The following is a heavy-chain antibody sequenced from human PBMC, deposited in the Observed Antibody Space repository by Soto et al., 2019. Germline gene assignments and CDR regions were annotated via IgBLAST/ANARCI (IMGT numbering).Heavy chain of an antibody. Sequence: PGGSLRLSCAASGFTFSSYGMHWIRQAPGKGLEWVSYISSSGSTIYYADSVKGRFTISRDNAKNSLYLQMNSLRAEDTAVHYCATQIVVANNWFDPWGQGTLVTVS. J-gene: IGHJ5*02. CDR2: ISSSGSTI. CDR3: ATQIVVANNWFDP. D-gene: IGHD3-22*01. CDR1: GFTFSSYG. V-gene: IGHV3-48*04.